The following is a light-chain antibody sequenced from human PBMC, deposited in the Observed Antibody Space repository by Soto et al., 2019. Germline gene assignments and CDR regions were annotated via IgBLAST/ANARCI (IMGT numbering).Light chain of an antibody. J-gene: IGKJ4*01. Sequence: DIQMTQSPSSLSASVGDRVTITCRASQGISNYLAWYQQKPGKVPKLLIYAASTLQSGVPSRFSGSGSGTDFTLTISSLQHEDVDTYSCQKYNSAALTLGGGTKVDIK. CDR1: QGISNY. V-gene: IGKV1-27*01. CDR3: QKYNSAALT. CDR2: AAS.